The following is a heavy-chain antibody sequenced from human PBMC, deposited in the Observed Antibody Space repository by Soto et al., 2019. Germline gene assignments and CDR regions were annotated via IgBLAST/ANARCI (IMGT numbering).Heavy chain of an antibody. CDR2: INHSGST. D-gene: IGHD2-8*02. CDR3: ARDKITGLFDY. V-gene: IGHV4-34*01. J-gene: IGHJ4*02. CDR1: GGSFSGYY. Sequence: QVQLQQWGAGLLKPSETLSLTCAVYGGSFSGYYWTWIRQPPGTGLGWIGEINHSGSTNYNPSLKSRVTISVDTSKNQFSLKLTSVTAADTAVYYCARDKITGLFDYWGQGTLVNVSS.